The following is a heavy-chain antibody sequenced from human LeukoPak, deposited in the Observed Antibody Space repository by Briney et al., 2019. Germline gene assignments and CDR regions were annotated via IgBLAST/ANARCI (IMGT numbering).Heavy chain of an antibody. CDR1: GFTFSTYW. V-gene: IGHV3-74*01. D-gene: IGHD3-10*01. Sequence: GGSLRLSCAASGFTFSTYWMHWVRQAPGKGLVWVSRIHGDGTFTTSADSVKGRFTISRDNAQNMVYLQMNSLRIEDTAVYYCARDLILGSGSYGQWGQGTLVTVSS. CDR2: IHGDGTFT. CDR3: ARDLILGSGSYGQ. J-gene: IGHJ4*02.